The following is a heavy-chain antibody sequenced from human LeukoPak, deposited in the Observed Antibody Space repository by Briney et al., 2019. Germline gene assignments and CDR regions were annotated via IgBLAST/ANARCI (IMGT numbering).Heavy chain of an antibody. Sequence: PGGSLRLSCVASGFTFSSYAMSWVRQAPGKGLEWVSAISGSGGSTYYADSVKGRFTISRDNSKNTLYLQMNSLRAEDTAVYYCAKDLMIYAYYYDSSGYPGGFDYWGQGTLVTVSS. V-gene: IGHV3-23*01. CDR2: ISGSGGST. D-gene: IGHD3-22*01. CDR1: GFTFSSYA. CDR3: AKDLMIYAYYYDSSGYPGGFDY. J-gene: IGHJ4*02.